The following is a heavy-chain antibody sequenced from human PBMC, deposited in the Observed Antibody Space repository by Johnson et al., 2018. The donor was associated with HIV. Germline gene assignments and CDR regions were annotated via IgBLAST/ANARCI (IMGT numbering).Heavy chain of an antibody. Sequence: VQLVASGGGLVQPGDSLRLSCTASGFRFSNAWMGWVRQAPGNGLEWVGRIKSKTDGGTTDYDAPVKGRFTISRDDSKNTLYLQMNSLKTEDTAVYYCTTAGLRYFDWFTGAFDIWGQGTMVTVSS. CDR1: GFRFSNAW. V-gene: IGHV3-15*01. D-gene: IGHD3-9*01. CDR3: TTAGLRYFDWFTGAFDI. J-gene: IGHJ3*02. CDR2: IKSKTDGGTT.